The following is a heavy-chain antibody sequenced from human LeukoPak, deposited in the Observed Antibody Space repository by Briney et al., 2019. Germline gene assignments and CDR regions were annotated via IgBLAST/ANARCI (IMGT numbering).Heavy chain of an antibody. Sequence: ASVKISCKVSGYTFTDYYMRWVQQAPGKGLEWMGLVDPEDGETIYAEKFQGRVTITADTSTDTPYMELSSLRSEDTAVYYCATEKTGTTGGDFDYWGQGTLVTVSS. D-gene: IGHD1-1*01. CDR3: ATEKTGTTGGDFDY. V-gene: IGHV1-69-2*01. CDR1: GYTFTDYY. J-gene: IGHJ4*02. CDR2: VDPEDGET.